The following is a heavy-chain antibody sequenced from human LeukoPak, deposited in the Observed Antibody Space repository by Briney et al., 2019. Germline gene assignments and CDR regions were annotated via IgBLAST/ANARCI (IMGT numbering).Heavy chain of an antibody. J-gene: IGHJ5*02. Sequence: ASVKVSCKASGGTFSSYAISWVRQAPGQGLEWMGRIIPILGIANYAQKFQGRVTITADKSTSTAYMELSSLRSEDTAVYYCARSVTTTVTGWFDPWGQGTLVTVSS. D-gene: IGHD4-17*01. V-gene: IGHV1-69*04. CDR1: GGTFSSYA. CDR2: IIPILGIA. CDR3: ARSVTTTVTGWFDP.